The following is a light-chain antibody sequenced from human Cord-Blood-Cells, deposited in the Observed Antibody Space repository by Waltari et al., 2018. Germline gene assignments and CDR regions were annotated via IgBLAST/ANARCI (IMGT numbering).Light chain of an antibody. J-gene: IGKJ5*01. Sequence: EIVLTQYPATLSSSPGERATLSCRASQSVSSYLAWYQQKPGQAPRLLIYAASNRATGIPARFSGSGSGTDFTLTISSLEPEDFAVYYCQQRSNWPITFGQGTRLEIK. CDR3: QQRSNWPIT. V-gene: IGKV3-11*01. CDR2: AAS. CDR1: QSVSSY.